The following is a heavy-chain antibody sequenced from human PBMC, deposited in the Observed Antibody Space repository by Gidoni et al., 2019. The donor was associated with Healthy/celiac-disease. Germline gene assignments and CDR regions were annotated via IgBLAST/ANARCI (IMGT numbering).Heavy chain of an antibody. Sequence: EVQLLESGGGLVQPGGSLRLSCAASGFTFSSYAMSWVRQAPGKGLEWVSAISGSGGSTYYADSVKGRFTISRDNSKNTLYLQMNSLSAEDTAVYYCAKDPNYGSGTYPLGYFDYWGQGTLVTVSS. J-gene: IGHJ4*02. V-gene: IGHV3-23*01. D-gene: IGHD3-10*01. CDR3: AKDPNYGSGTYPLGYFDY. CDR1: GFTFSSYA. CDR2: ISGSGGST.